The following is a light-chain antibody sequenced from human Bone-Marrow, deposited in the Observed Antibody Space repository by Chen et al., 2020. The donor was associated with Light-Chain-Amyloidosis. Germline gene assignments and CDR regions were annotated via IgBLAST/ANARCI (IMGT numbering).Light chain of an antibody. V-gene: IGLV2-11*01. J-gene: IGLJ1*01. Sequence: QSALTQPRSVSGSPGQSVTISCTGTSSDVGGYNYVSWYQHHPGKVPKLMIYAVNKRPSGVPDRFSGSKSGYTASLTISGLQAEDEADYFCCSYAGSYTYVFGTETKVTVL. CDR3: CSYAGSYTYV. CDR1: SSDVGGYNY. CDR2: AVN.